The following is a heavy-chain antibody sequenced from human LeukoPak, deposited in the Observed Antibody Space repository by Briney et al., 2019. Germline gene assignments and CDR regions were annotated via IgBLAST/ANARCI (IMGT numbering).Heavy chain of an antibody. J-gene: IGHJ5*02. V-gene: IGHV3-30*02. CDR3: EKDLFGDYVWGTYRAIDP. CDR1: GFTLSRYG. Sequence: SGGSLRLSCVASGFTLSRYGMNWVRQVPGKGLEWVAFMRYDGSDKFFADSVKGRFTISRDNSKNTLFLQMNSLRLEDTAVYHCEKDLFGDYVWGTYRAIDPWGQGTLVTVSS. D-gene: IGHD3-16*01. CDR2: MRYDGSDK.